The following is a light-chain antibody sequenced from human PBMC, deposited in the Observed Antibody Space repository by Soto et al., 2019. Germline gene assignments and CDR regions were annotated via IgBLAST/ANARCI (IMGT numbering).Light chain of an antibody. CDR3: QQRSNWPPEVT. CDR2: DAS. V-gene: IGKV3-11*01. CDR1: ESVSSY. Sequence: EIVLTQSPATLSLSPGERAILSCRASESVSSYIAWYQQKPGQAPRLLIYDASNRATGIPARFSASGSGTDFTLTISSLEPEDFAVYYCQQRSNWPPEVTFGPGTKVEIK. J-gene: IGKJ3*01.